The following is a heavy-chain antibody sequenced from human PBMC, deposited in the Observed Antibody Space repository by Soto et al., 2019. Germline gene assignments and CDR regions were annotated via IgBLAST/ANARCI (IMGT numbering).Heavy chain of an antibody. CDR3: ARVLSIYYDSTADAFDI. D-gene: IGHD3-22*01. CDR2: IKQDGSEK. J-gene: IGHJ3*02. Sequence: GGSLRLSCAASGFTFSSYWMSWVRQAPGKGLEWVANIKQDGSEKYYVDSVKGRFTISRDNAKNSLYLQMNSLRAEDTAVYYCARVLSIYYDSTADAFDIWGQGTMVTVSS. CDR1: GFTFSSYW. V-gene: IGHV3-7*05.